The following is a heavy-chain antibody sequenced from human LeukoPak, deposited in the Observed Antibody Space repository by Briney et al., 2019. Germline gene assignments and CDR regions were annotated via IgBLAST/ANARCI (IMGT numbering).Heavy chain of an antibody. CDR2: ISYDGSNK. D-gene: IGHD6-19*01. J-gene: IGHJ4*02. CDR1: GFTFSSYG. V-gene: IGHV3-30*18. Sequence: QPGRSLRLSCAASGFTFSSYGMHWVRQAPGKGLERVAVISYDGSNKYYANSVKGRFTISRDNSKNTLYLQMNSLRAEDTAVYYCAKEVAGYFDYWGQGTLVTVSS. CDR3: AKEVAGYFDY.